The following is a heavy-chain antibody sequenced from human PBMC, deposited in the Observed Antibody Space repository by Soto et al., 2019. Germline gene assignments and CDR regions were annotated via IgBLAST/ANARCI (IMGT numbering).Heavy chain of an antibody. J-gene: IGHJ4*02. V-gene: IGHV4-4*01. D-gene: IGHD3-10*01. Sequence: LSLTCAVSGVSISSGNWWTWVRQSPQRGLEYIGEIFHDGTANYYPSFERRVAISVDTSKNQFSLKLTSVTAADTAIYFCARLVYDTRLNYMYFDFWGQGXLVTVYS. CDR1: GVSISSGNW. CDR3: ARLVYDTRLNYMYFDF. CDR2: IFHDGTA.